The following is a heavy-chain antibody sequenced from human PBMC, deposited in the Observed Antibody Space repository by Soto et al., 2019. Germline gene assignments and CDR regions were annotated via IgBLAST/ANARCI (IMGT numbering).Heavy chain of an antibody. D-gene: IGHD3-3*01. CDR2: IDPSDSYT. CDR3: ARRSDFGVVIPDYGMDV. V-gene: IGHV5-10-1*04. Sequence: PGESLKISCKGSGYSFTSYWISWVRQMPGKGLEWMGRIDPSDSYTKYSPSFQGQVTISADKSISTAYLQWSSLKASDTAMYYCARRSDFGVVIPDYGMDVWGQGTTVTVSS. CDR1: GYSFTSYW. J-gene: IGHJ6*02.